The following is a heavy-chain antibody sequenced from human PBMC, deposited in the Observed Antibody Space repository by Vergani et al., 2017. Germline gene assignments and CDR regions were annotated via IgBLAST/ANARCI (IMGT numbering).Heavy chain of an antibody. CDR2: IYYSGST. V-gene: IGHV4-31*01. CDR1: GGSISSGGYY. CDR3: TSYSGNTAIFYMAV. D-gene: IGHD4-23*01. Sequence: QVQLQESGPGLVKPSQTLSLTCTVSGGSISSGGYYWCWIRQHPGKGLEWIGYIYYSGSTYYNPSLKSPVTISVDTSKNQFSLKLSSVTAADTAVYYCTSYSGNTAIFYMAVWSKGTSVTVSS. J-gene: IGHJ6*03.